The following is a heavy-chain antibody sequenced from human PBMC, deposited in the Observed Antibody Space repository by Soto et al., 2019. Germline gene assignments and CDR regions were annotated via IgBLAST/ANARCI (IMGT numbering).Heavy chain of an antibody. D-gene: IGHD5-18*01. CDR1: GDSISSYY. J-gene: IGHJ3*02. Sequence: QVQLQESGPGLVKPSETLSLTCTVSGDSISSYYWSWIRQPPGKGLEWIGYIYYSGSTNYNPSLKXRXTXSXXTSKNQFSLKLSSVTAADTAVYYCARRYGKNAFDIWGQGTMVTVSS. V-gene: IGHV4-59*01. CDR2: IYYSGST. CDR3: ARRYGKNAFDI.